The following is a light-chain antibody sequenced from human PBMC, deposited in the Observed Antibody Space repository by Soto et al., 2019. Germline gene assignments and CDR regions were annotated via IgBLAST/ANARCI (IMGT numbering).Light chain of an antibody. J-gene: IGLJ2*01. V-gene: IGLV2-11*01. CDR1: SSDVGGHSY. Sequence: QSALTQPRSVSGSPGQSVAISCTGTSSDVGGHSYVSWYQHHPGKAPKLMIYDFTKRPSGVPDLLSGSKSGNTASLTISGLQAEDEGDYYCCSYAGSYVVFGGGTKLTVL. CDR2: DFT. CDR3: CSYAGSYVV.